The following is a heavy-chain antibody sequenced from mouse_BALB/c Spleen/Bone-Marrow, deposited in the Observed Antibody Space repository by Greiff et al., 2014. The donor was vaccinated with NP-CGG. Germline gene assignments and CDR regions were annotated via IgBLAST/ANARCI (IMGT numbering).Heavy chain of an antibody. V-gene: IGHV1-26*01. Sequence: VQLKESGPELVKPGASVKLSCKASGYNFNDYYMDWVKQSPGESFEWIGRVNPNNGGTSYNLKFKGKATLTVDKSSSTAYMELSSLTSEDSAVYSCARSNYGFSFDYWGPGTTLTVSS. CDR2: VNPNNGGT. CDR1: GYNFNDYY. CDR3: ARSNYGFSFDY. D-gene: IGHD1-1*01. J-gene: IGHJ2*01.